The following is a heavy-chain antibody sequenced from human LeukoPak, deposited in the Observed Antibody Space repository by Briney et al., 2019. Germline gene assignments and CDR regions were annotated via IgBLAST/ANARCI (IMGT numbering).Heavy chain of an antibody. V-gene: IGHV1-2*02. CDR3: AREVVVRGVIPKLYGMDV. J-gene: IGHJ6*02. CDR2: INPNSGGT. Sequence: GASVKVSCKASGYTFTGYYMHWVRQAHGQGLEWMGWINPNSGGTNYAQKFQGRVTMTRDTSISTAYMELSRLRSDDTAVCYCAREVVVRGVIPKLYGMDVWGQGTTVTVSS. CDR1: GYTFTGYY. D-gene: IGHD3-10*01.